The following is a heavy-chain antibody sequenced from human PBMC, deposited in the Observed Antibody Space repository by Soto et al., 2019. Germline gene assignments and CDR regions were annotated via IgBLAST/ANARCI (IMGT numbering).Heavy chain of an antibody. CDR3: AREGGDGIDY. D-gene: IGHD3-16*01. CDR1: GGSIRSGSHY. V-gene: IGHV4-31*03. CDR2: IYYSGST. J-gene: IGHJ4*02. Sequence: KSSETLSLTCTVSGGSIRSGSHYWSWIRQHPGKGVEWIGYIYYSGSTYYNPSLKSRITISISTSKNQFSLKPTSVTAADTAVYYCAREGGDGIDYWGQGTLVTVSS.